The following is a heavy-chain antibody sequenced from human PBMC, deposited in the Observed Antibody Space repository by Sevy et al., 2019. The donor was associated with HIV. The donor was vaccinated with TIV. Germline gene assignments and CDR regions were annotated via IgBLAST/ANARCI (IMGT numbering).Heavy chain of an antibody. V-gene: IGHV3-21*01. D-gene: IGHD3-16*01. CDR1: GFTFSSYY. CDR2: ISGISNYI. CDR3: AKRLESCDGMDV. J-gene: IGHJ6*02. Sequence: GESLKISCAASGFTFSSYYMNWVRQAPGKGLEWVSSISGISNYIYYADSVKGRFTISRDNAKNSLYLQMHSLRAEDTAVYYCAKRLESCDGMDVWGQGTTVTVSS.